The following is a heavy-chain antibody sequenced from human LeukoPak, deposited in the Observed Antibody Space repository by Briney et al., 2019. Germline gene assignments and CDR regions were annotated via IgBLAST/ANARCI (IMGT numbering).Heavy chain of an antibody. CDR1: GVSISSSRFY. CDR2: VYYIGST. Sequence: SETLSLTCTVSGVSISSSRFYWGWIRQPPGKGLEWIGSVYYIGSTYYNPSLKSRVTISVDTSENHFSLKLKSLTAADSAVYYCARPIGELIHNAFDIWGQGTMVTVSS. J-gene: IGHJ3*02. V-gene: IGHV4-39*02. D-gene: IGHD3-10*01. CDR3: ARPIGELIHNAFDI.